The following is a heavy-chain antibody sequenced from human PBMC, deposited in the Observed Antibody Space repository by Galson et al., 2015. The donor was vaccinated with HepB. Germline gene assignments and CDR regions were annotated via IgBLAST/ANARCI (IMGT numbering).Heavy chain of an antibody. CDR3: TVSPQEYCGGDCYSRPDY. CDR1: GFTFGNAW. D-gene: IGHD2-21*02. Sequence: SLRLSCAASGFTFGNAWMNWVRQAPGKGLEWVGRIKSKTDGGTTDYAAPVKGRFTISRDDSKNTLYLQMNSLKTEDTAVYYCTVSPQEYCGGDCYSRPDYWGQGTLVTVSS. V-gene: IGHV3-15*07. CDR2: IKSKTDGGTT. J-gene: IGHJ4*02.